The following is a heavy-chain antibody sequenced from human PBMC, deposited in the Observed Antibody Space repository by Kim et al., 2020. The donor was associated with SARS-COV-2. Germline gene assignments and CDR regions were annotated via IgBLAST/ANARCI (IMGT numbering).Heavy chain of an antibody. CDR2: IKQDGSEK. CDR3: VRGAGWYFDF. Sequence: GGSLRLSCAASGFTFSSYWMHWVRQAPGKGLEWVATIKQDGSEKHYVDSLKGRFTISRDNAKNSLYLQMNSLRAEDTAVYYCVRGAGWYFDFWGRGTLVTVSS. CDR1: GFTFSSYW. V-gene: IGHV3-7*03. J-gene: IGHJ2*01.